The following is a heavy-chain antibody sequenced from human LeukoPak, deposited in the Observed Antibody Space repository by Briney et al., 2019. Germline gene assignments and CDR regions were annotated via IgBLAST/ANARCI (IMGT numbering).Heavy chain of an antibody. V-gene: IGHV4-38-2*02. J-gene: IGHJ4*02. CDR2: IYHSGST. D-gene: IGHD5-18*01. CDR3: ARVNRGTATVTEYFDY. CDR1: GYSISSGYY. Sequence: PSETLSLTCTVSGYSISSGYYWGWIRQPPGKGLEWVGSIYHSGSTYYNPSLKSRVTISVDTSKNQFSLKLSSVTAAGTAVYYCARVNRGTATVTEYFDYWGQGTLVTVSS.